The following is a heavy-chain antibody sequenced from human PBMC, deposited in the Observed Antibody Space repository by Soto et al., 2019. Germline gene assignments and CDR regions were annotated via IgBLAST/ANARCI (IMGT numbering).Heavy chain of an antibody. J-gene: IGHJ4*02. CDR1: GYTFTNYG. CDR2: ISPCGGST. CDR3: ARALRGDILTGYYEIDY. V-gene: IGHV1-18*01. D-gene: IGHD3-9*01. Sequence: GASVKVACKASGYTFTNYGISWVRQAPGQGLEWMGRISPCGGSTSYAQKLQGRVTMTRDTSTSAAYMELSSLRSEDTAVYYCARALRGDILTGYYEIDYWGQGTLVTVSS.